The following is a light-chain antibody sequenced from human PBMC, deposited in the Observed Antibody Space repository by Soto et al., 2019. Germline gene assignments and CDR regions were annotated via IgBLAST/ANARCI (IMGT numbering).Light chain of an antibody. V-gene: IGLV2-23*03. CDR1: SSDVANYNL. J-gene: IGLJ1*01. CDR2: EGS. Sequence: QSVLTQPASVSGSPGQSITISCTGTSSDVANYNLVSWYQQHPGKAPRLMIYEGSERPSGVSNCFSGSKSGNTASLTISGLQAEDEADYYCCLYAGSSSFRDGFGTGTKVTV. CDR3: CLYAGSSSFRDG.